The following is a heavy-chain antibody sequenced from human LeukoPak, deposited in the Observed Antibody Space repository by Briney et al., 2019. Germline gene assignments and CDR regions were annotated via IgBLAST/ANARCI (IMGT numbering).Heavy chain of an antibody. D-gene: IGHD2-2*01. V-gene: IGHV3-23*01. CDR2: ISGSGGST. CDR3: AKVNFLGYCSSTSCPEPDY. J-gene: IGHJ4*02. Sequence: GGSLRLSCAASGFTFSSYAMSWVRQAPGKGLEWVSAISGSGGSTYYADSVKCRFTISRDNSKNTLYLQMNSLRAEDTAVYYCAKVNFLGYCSSTSCPEPDYWGQGTLVTVSS. CDR1: GFTFSSYA.